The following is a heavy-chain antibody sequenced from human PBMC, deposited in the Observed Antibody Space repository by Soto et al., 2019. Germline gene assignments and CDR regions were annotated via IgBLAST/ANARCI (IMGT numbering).Heavy chain of an antibody. V-gene: IGHV4-31*03. CDR2: TYYIGSP. Sequence: PSETLSLTCTVSGDSISSGGSYWTWIRQHPGKGLEWIGYTYYIGSPYYNPSLQSRVTISVDTSKNQVSLKLSSVTAADTAVYYCARAGGTVAAINFYGLGVWGQGTTVTVSS. D-gene: IGHD1-26*01. J-gene: IGHJ6*02. CDR1: GDSISSGGSY. CDR3: ARAGGTVAAINFYGLGV.